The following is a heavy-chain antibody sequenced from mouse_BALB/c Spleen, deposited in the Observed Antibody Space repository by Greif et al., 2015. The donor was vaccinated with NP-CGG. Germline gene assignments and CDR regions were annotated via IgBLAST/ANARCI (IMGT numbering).Heavy chain of an antibody. CDR1: GYTFTDYY. J-gene: IGHJ4*01. V-gene: IGHV1-77*01. CDR2: IYPGSGNT. CDR3: ARKGVRRAMDY. Sequence: VKLQESGAELARPGASVKLSCKASGYTFTDYYINWVKQRTGQGLEWIGEIYPGSGNTYYNEKFKGKATLTADKSSSTAYMQLSSLTSEDFAVYFCARKGVRRAMDYWGQGTSVTVSS. D-gene: IGHD2-14*01.